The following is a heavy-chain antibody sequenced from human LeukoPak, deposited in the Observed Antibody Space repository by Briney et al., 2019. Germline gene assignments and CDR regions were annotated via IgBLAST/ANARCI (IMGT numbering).Heavy chain of an antibody. D-gene: IGHD2-2*01. CDR3: AKRGSRSTTICYHHFDK. CDR2: IGSGTVGT. CDR1: GFTISDNA. V-gene: IGHV3-23*01. Sequence: GGSLRLSCAASGFTISDNAMNWVRQAPGKGLEWVSSIGSGTVGTFYADSVKGRFTLSRDSSKNMLYLQMNNLRVDDTAVYYCAKRGSRSTTICYHHFDKWGQGALVTVSS. J-gene: IGHJ4*02.